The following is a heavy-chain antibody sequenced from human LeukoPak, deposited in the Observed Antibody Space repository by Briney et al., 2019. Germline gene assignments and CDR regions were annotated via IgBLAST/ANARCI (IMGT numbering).Heavy chain of an antibody. V-gene: IGHV1-18*01. CDR2: ISAYNGNT. CDR3: ARDLDCSSTSCPGHY. Sequence: ASVKVSCKASGYTFTSYGISWVRQAPGQGLEWTGWISAYNGNTNYAQKLQGRVTMTTDTSTSTAYMELRSLRSDDTAVYYCARDLDCSSTSCPGHYWGQGTLVTVSS. CDR1: GYTFTSYG. J-gene: IGHJ4*02. D-gene: IGHD2-2*01.